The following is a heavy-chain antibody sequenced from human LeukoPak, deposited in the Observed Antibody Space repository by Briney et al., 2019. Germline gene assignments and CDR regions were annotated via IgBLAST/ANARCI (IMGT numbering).Heavy chain of an antibody. D-gene: IGHD3-10*01. J-gene: IGHJ5*02. CDR3: AKNGEVLSWFDP. CDR1: GFSFSSYG. Sequence: PGGSLRLSCATSGFSFSSYGMHWVRQAPGKGLEWVAVIWYDGSNKYYADSVKGRFTISRDNSKNTLYLQMNSLRAEDTAVYSCAKNGEVLSWFDPWGQGTLVTVSS. CDR2: IWYDGSNK. V-gene: IGHV3-33*06.